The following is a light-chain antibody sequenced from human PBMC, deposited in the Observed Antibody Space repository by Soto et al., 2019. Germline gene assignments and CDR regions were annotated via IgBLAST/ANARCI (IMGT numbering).Light chain of an antibody. V-gene: IGKV3-20*01. Sequence: IRSLESPCALSLTSGERATLSCWADQSVTGSYLAWYQQKPGQAPRLLIYGASSRATGIPDRFSGSGSGTDFTLTISRLEPEDFAVYYCQQYGSSPPWTSGQGTKV. CDR3: QQYGSSPPWT. CDR2: GAS. CDR1: QSVTGSY. J-gene: IGKJ1*01.